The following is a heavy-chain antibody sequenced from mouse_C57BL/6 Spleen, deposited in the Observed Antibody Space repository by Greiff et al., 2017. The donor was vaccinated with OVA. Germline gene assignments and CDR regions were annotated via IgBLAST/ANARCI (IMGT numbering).Heavy chain of an antibody. V-gene: IGHV6-3*01. Sequence: EVKLEESGGGLVQPGGSMKLSCVASGFTFSNYWMNWVRQSPEKGLEWVAQIRLKSDNYATHYAESVKGRFTISRDDSKSSVYLQMNNLRAEDTGIYYCTRIYYYGSSYGYFDYWGQGTTLIVSS. CDR1: GFTFSNYW. D-gene: IGHD1-1*01. CDR3: TRIYYYGSSYGYFDY. CDR2: IRLKSDNYAT. J-gene: IGHJ2*01.